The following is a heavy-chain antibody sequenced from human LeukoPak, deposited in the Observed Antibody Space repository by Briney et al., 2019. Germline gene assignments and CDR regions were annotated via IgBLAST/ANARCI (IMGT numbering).Heavy chain of an antibody. Sequence: SETLSLTCTVFGGSFTNFFWTWIRQSPGKGLEWIGEINHSGSTDYNASLKGRVTISVDTPKDQFSLKLTSVTAADTAVYYCARGWTNYDSYYYYMDVWGNGTTVTVSS. V-gene: IGHV4-34*01. D-gene: IGHD3-22*01. CDR3: ARGWTNYDSYYYYMDV. CDR1: GGSFTNFF. J-gene: IGHJ6*03. CDR2: INHSGST.